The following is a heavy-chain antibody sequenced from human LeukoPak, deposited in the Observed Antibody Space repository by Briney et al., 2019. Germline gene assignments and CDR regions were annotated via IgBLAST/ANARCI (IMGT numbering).Heavy chain of an antibody. CDR2: MNPDGSTT. D-gene: IGHD3-9*01. Sequence: GGSLRLSCAASGFTFGRSWMHWVRQTPGKGLVWVSRMNPDGSTTTYADSVKGRFTISRDNAKNTLYLQMNSLRAEDTAFYFCVRALNGADDYWGLGTLVTVSS. V-gene: IGHV3-74*01. CDR3: VRALNGADDY. CDR1: GFTFGRSW. J-gene: IGHJ4*02.